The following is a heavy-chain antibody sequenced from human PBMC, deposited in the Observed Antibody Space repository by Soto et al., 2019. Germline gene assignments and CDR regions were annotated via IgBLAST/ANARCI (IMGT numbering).Heavy chain of an antibody. CDR2: ISGSGGTA. D-gene: IGHD1-1*01. Sequence: EVQLLESGGGSVQPGGSLRLSCAASGFTFSSYAMHWVRRPPAKGLEWVSSISGSGGTACYADSVKGRFFISRDSLVNTLYLQMNSLRAEDTAVYYCAKGRGQNWNFDYWGQGTLVTVSP. J-gene: IGHJ4*02. CDR1: GFTFSSYA. V-gene: IGHV3-23*01. CDR3: AKGRGQNWNFDY.